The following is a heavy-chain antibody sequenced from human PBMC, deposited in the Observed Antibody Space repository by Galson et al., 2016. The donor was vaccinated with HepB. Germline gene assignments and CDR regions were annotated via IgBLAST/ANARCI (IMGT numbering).Heavy chain of an antibody. Sequence: SETLSLTCTVSGDSVTNSGYNWGWIRQPPGKGLEWIGGVYYTGSTYYNPSLKRRVTISIDTSRNQFSLRLNSVTAADTAVYYCAGGFHTSSLTWGQGTLVTVSS. D-gene: IGHD2-2*01. J-gene: IGHJ4*02. CDR2: VYYTGST. CDR3: AGGFHTSSLT. CDR1: GDSVTNSGYN. V-gene: IGHV4-39*01.